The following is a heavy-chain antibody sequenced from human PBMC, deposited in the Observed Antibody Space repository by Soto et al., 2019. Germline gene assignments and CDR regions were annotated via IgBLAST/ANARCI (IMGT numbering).Heavy chain of an antibody. D-gene: IGHD3-22*01. V-gene: IGHV3-23*01. CDR3: ARRAYDSDWYFDP. J-gene: IGHJ2*01. Sequence: PGGSLRLSCAASGFPFSSYDMTWVRQAPGKGLEWVSYITGVGGSTSYADAVKGRFTISRDNSKNTLYLQLDRMRAADTAVSYCARRAYDSDWYFDPWGGGTLVTVTS. CDR2: ITGVGGST. CDR1: GFPFSSYD.